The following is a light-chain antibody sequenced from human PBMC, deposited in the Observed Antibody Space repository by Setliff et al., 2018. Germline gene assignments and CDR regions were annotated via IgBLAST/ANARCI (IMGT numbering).Light chain of an antibody. J-gene: IGLJ1*01. CDR3: SSYTSRSQV. CDR2: EVG. V-gene: IGLV2-14*01. Sequence: QSALTQPASVSGSPGQSITICCTGTSSDVGYYNYVSWYQQHPGKAPKLMIYEVGNQPSGVSNRFSGSKSGNTASLTISGLQAEDEADYYCSSYTSRSQVFGTGTKVTVL. CDR1: SSDVGYYNY.